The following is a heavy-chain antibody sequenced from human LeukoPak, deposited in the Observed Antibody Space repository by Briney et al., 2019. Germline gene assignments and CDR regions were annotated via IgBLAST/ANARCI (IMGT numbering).Heavy chain of an antibody. V-gene: IGHV4-4*07. D-gene: IGHD2-2*01. CDR1: GGSINSFY. Sequence: SETLSLTCTVSGGSINSFYWSWIRQPAGKGLEWIGRIYTSGSTNYSPSLKSRVTMSVDTSKNQFSLKLSSVTAADTAVYYCARDVVAAVGSFDYWGQGTQVTVSS. J-gene: IGHJ4*02. CDR3: ARDVVAAVGSFDY. CDR2: IYTSGST.